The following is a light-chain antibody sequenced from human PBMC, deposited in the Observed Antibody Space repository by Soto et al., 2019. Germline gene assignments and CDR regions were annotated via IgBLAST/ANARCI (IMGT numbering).Light chain of an antibody. V-gene: IGLV2-14*01. CDR2: EVS. Sequence: QSALTQPASVSGSPGQSITISCTGTSSDVGDYNYVSWYQQHPGKVPKLMVYEVSNRPSGVSNRLSGSKSGNTASLTISGLQAEDEADYYCSSYTSRSTLVFGTGTKVTVL. J-gene: IGLJ1*01. CDR3: SSYTSRSTLV. CDR1: SSDVGDYNY.